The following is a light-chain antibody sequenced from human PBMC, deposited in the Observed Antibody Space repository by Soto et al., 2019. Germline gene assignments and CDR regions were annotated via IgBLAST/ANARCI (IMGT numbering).Light chain of an antibody. J-gene: IGKJ1*01. V-gene: IGKV1-5*01. Sequence: DTQMTQSPSTLSASVGARVTITCRASQSVSMWLAWYQQKSGKVPRLLIYAASELESGVPSRFSGSGSGTEFTLTISSLQPEDAATYYCYQYNTYLAWSFVQGTKVEI. CDR3: YQYNTYLAWS. CDR2: AAS. CDR1: QSVSMW.